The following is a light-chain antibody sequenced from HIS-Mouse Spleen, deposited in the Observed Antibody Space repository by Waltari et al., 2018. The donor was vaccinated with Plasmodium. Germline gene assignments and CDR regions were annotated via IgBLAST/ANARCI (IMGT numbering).Light chain of an antibody. V-gene: IGKV3D-11*02. Sequence: EIVLTQSPATLSLSPGERATLACRASQSVSSDLAWYQQKPGQAPRLLIYDASNRATGIPARFSGSGPGTDFTLTISSLEPEDFAVYYCQQRSNWITFGQGTRLEIK. CDR2: DAS. CDR3: QQRSNWIT. J-gene: IGKJ5*01. CDR1: QSVSSD.